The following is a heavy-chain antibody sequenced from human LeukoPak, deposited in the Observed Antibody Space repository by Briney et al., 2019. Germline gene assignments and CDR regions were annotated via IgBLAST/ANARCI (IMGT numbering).Heavy chain of an antibody. V-gene: IGHV3-48*01. J-gene: IGHJ4*02. Sequence: PGGSLRLSCAASGFTFSNYSMNWVRQAPGKGLEWVSYISGSSGTRYYADSVEGRFTISRDNAKNSLYLQMNSLRAEDTAVYYCARAPYTSGWYRGDNDYWGQGTLVTVSS. CDR2: ISGSSGTR. CDR1: GFTFSNYS. D-gene: IGHD6-19*01. CDR3: ARAPYTSGWYRGDNDY.